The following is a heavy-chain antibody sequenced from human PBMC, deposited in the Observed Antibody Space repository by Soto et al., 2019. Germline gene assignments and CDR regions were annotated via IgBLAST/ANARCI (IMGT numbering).Heavy chain of an antibody. D-gene: IGHD3-9*01. V-gene: IGHV1-18*04. Sequence: ASVKVSCKASGYTFTSYGISWVRQAPGQGLEWMGWINAYNGNTNYAQKLQGRVTMTTDTSTSTAYMELRSLRSDDTAVEYCARAGLTGYTGYYYGMDVWGQGTTVTVSS. CDR3: ARAGLTGYTGYYYGMDV. CDR2: INAYNGNT. CDR1: GYTFTSYG. J-gene: IGHJ6*02.